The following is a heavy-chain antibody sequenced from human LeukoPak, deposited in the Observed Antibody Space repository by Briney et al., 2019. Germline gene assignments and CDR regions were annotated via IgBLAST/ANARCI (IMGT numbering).Heavy chain of an antibody. CDR2: IYYSGST. CDR1: GGSISGSSYY. D-gene: IGHD3-3*01. CDR3: ARLMGTIFGVVIPYFDY. V-gene: IGHV4-39*07. J-gene: IGHJ4*02. Sequence: SETLSLTCTVSGGSISGSSYYWGWIRQPPGKGLEWIGSIYYSGSTYYNPSLKSRVTISVDTSKNQFSLKLSSVTAADTAVYYCARLMGTIFGVVIPYFDYWGQGTLVTVSS.